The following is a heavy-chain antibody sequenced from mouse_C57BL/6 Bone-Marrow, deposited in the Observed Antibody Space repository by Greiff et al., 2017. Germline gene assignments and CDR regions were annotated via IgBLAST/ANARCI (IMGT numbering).Heavy chain of an antibody. CDR3: ASPYYYGDAMDY. CDR2: IYPGSGNT. V-gene: IGHV1-76*01. Sequence: VQLVESGAELVRPGASVKLSCKASGYTFTDYYINWVKQRPGQGLEWIARIYPGSGNTYYHEKFKGKVTLTAEKSSSTAYMQLSSLTSEDSAVYFCASPYYYGDAMDYWGQGTSVTVSS. D-gene: IGHD1-1*01. J-gene: IGHJ4*01. CDR1: GYTFTDYY.